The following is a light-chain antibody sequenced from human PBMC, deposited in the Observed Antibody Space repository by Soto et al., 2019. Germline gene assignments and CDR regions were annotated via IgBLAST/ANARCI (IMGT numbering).Light chain of an antibody. CDR2: AAS. CDR3: QQSYSTPRT. Sequence: DIQMTQSPSSLSASVGDRVTITCRASQSISSYLNWYQQKPGKAPKLLIYAASSFQSGVPTTFCGSGSPTDFTLTISSLHPEDFATYYCQQSYSTPRTFGQGTKVEIK. CDR1: QSISSY. V-gene: IGKV1-39*01. J-gene: IGKJ1*01.